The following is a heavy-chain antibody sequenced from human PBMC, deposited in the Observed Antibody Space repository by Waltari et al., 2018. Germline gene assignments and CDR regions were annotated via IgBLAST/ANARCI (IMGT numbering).Heavy chain of an antibody. CDR2: IGNQGNTYAT. V-gene: IGHV3-73*02. CDR1: GFIFSGSP. Sequence: EVQLVESGGGLVQPGGSLKLSCAASGFIFSGSPIHWVRQASGKGLEWVGRIGNQGNTYATVYTESVKGRFTISREDSKNTAYLQMNSLKIEDTAFYYCTRSPGFGPWGQGTLVTVSS. CDR3: TRSPGFGP. J-gene: IGHJ5*02.